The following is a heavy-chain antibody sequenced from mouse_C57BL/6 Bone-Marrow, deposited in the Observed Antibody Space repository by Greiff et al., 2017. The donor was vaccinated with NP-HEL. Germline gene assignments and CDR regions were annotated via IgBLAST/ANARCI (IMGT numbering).Heavy chain of an antibody. CDR2: ISSGGSYT. CDR3: ASGYYYGSFDY. Sequence: EVKLVESGGDLVKPGGSLKLSCAASGFTFSSYGMSWVRQTPDKRLEWVATISSGGSYTYYPDSVKGRFTISRDNAKNTLYLQMSSLKSEDTAMYYCASGYYYGSFDYWGQGTTLTVSS. J-gene: IGHJ2*01. V-gene: IGHV5-6*01. CDR1: GFTFSSYG. D-gene: IGHD1-1*01.